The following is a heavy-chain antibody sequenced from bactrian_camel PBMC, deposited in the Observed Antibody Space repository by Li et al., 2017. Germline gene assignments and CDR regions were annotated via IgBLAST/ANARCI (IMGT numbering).Heavy chain of an antibody. CDR1: GSTASRVC. CDR3: AAERTPHCKAAFQGLGHILAFTS. V-gene: IGHV3S6*01. CDR2: IYSDGTNT. D-gene: IGHD3*01. J-gene: IGHJ6*01. Sequence: VQLVESGGGSVEVGGSLRLSCAASGSTASRVCVAWFRQAPGKGLEWVASIYSDGTNTYYADSVKGRFTISRDNAKNTVALQMNNLKSDDTALYYCAAERTPHCKAAFQGLGHILAFTSGGQGTQVTVS.